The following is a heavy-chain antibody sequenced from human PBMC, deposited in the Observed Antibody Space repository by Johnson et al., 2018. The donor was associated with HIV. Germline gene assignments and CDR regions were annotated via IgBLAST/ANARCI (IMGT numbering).Heavy chain of an antibody. D-gene: IGHD2/OR15-2a*01. V-gene: IGHV3-23*04. CDR3: ATEYFDI. J-gene: IGHJ3*02. CDR2: ISGSGGST. CDR1: RFTFSDYY. Sequence: VQLVESGGGVVQPGRSLRFSRAASRFTFSDYYMSWIRQAPGKGLEWVSAISGSGGSTYYADSVKGRFTISRDNSKYTLFLQMNSLRTEDTAVYYCATEYFDIWGQGTMVTVSS.